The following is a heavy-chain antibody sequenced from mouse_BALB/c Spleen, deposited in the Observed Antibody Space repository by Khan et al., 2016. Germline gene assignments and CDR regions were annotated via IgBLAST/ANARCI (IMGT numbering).Heavy chain of an antibody. V-gene: IGHV3-2*02. D-gene: IGHD2-1*01. CDR3: TIYGNYAPWFAN. J-gene: IGHJ3*01. CDR2: IRYSGST. CDR1: GYSITSDYA. Sequence: VQLKQSGPGLVKPSQSLSLTCTVTGYSITSDYAWNWIRQFPGNKLEWMGYIRYSGSTSYNPSLKSRISITRDTSRNQFFLQLNSVTTEDTATYYCTIYGNYAPWFANWGQGTLVPVSP.